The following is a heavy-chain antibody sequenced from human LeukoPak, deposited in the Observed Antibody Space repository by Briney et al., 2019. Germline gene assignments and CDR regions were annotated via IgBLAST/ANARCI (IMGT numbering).Heavy chain of an antibody. CDR1: GGSFSGYY. Sequence: SETLSLTCAVYGGSFSGYYWSWIRQPPGKGLEWIGEINHSGSTNYNPSLKSRVTISVDTSKNQFSPKLSSVTAADTAVYYCAGVYDYVWGSYRPFYYGMDVWGQGTTVTVSS. V-gene: IGHV4-34*01. CDR3: AGVYDYVWGSYRPFYYGMDV. CDR2: INHSGST. D-gene: IGHD3-16*02. J-gene: IGHJ6*02.